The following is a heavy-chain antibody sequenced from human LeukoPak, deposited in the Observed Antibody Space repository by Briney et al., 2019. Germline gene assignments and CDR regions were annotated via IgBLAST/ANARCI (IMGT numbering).Heavy chain of an antibody. CDR1: GYTFTGYY. Sequence: VASVTVSCKASGYTFTGYYMHWVRQAPGQGLEWMGRINPNSGGTNYAQKFQGRVTMTRDTSISTAYMELSRLRSDDMAVYYCARWYFIGGDYWGQGTLVTVSS. J-gene: IGHJ4*02. V-gene: IGHV1-2*06. CDR3: ARWYFIGGDY. CDR2: INPNSGGT. D-gene: IGHD3-3*01.